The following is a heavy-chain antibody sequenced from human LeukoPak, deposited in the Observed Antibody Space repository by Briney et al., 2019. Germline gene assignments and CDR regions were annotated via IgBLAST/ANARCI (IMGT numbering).Heavy chain of an antibody. Sequence: SETLSLTCAVYGGSFSGYYWSWIRQPPGKGLDWIGEINHSGSTNYNPSLKSRVTISVDTSKNQFSLKLSSVTAADTAVYYCASVYGSGRNNWFDPWGQGTLVTVSS. CDR1: GGSFSGYY. CDR2: INHSGST. D-gene: IGHD3-10*01. V-gene: IGHV4-34*01. J-gene: IGHJ5*02. CDR3: ASVYGSGRNNWFDP.